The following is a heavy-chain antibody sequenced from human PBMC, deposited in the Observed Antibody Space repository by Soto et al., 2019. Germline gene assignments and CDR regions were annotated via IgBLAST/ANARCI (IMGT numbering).Heavy chain of an antibody. D-gene: IGHD1-26*01. Sequence: QVQLQESGPGLVKPSETLSLTCTVSGGSISSYYWSWIRQPPGKGLEWSGYIYDSGSTNYNPSLKSRVTISVDTSKNQFSLKLSSVTAADTAVYYCARSTEGYYYYYMDVWGKGTTVTVSS. J-gene: IGHJ6*03. CDR3: ARSTEGYYYYYMDV. CDR2: IYDSGST. CDR1: GGSISSYY. V-gene: IGHV4-59*01.